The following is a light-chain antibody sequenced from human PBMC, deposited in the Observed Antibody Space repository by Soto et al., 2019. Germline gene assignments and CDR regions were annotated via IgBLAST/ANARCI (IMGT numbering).Light chain of an antibody. J-gene: IGKJ1*01. CDR3: QQSYSISHT. CDR2: AAS. CDR1: QSISNY. Sequence: DIEMTQSPSSLSASVGDRVTITCRASQSISNYLNWYKQRPGRAPNLLIYAASRLQSGVPSRFSGSASGTDFTLTISGPQPEDFATYYCQQSYSISHTFGQGTKVELK. V-gene: IGKV1-39*01.